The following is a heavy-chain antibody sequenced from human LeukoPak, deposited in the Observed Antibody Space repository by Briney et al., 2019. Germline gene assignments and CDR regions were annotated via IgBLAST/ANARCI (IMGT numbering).Heavy chain of an antibody. J-gene: IGHJ4*02. CDR3: AKGMVRGVIPDY. V-gene: IGHV3-23*01. Sequence: PGGSLRLSCAASGFTFSGYAMSWVRRAPGKGLEWVSAISGGGVSTYYADSIKGWFTISRDDSKNTLYLQMNSLRAEDTAVYYCAKGMVRGVIPDYWGQGTLVTVSS. CDR1: GFTFSGYA. CDR2: ISGGGVST. D-gene: IGHD3-10*01.